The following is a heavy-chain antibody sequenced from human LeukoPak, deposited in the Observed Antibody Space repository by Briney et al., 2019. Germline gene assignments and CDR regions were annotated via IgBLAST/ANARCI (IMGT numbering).Heavy chain of an antibody. CDR1: GFTFDDYV. CDR3: ARDVSETYYYTLDV. J-gene: IGHJ6*02. CDR2: ITWNSGTI. V-gene: IGHV3-9*01. Sequence: GRSLRLSCTASGFTFDDYVMHWVRQVPGKGLEWVSGITWNSGTIDYAEFVKGRFTISRDNAKNSLYLQMDSLRTEDTALYYCARDVSETYYYTLDVWGRGTTVTVSS. D-gene: IGHD5/OR15-5a*01.